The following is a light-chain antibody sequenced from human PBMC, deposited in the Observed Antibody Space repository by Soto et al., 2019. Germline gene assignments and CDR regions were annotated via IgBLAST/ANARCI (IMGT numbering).Light chain of an antibody. CDR1: RSDVGAYNY. Sequence: ALTQPASVSGSPGQSIAISCTGTRSDVGAYNYVSWYQQHPGKAPKLMISEVTNRPSGVSDRFSGSKSGNTASLTISGLKDEDEADYYCSSFTSRFTFVCGTGTKVTVL. CDR2: EVT. V-gene: IGLV2-14*01. CDR3: SSFTSRFTFV. J-gene: IGLJ1*01.